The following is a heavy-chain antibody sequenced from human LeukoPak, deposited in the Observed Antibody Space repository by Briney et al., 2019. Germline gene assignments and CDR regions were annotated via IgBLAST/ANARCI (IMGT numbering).Heavy chain of an antibody. V-gene: IGHV1-69*05. CDR1: GRTDSRFA. Sequence: PSGGLSCKASGRTDSRFAISWVRQAPGDGLECRRRMIPIFGTPNYAQKLQGRVTITTDESTSTVFMELSSLRSEDTAVYYCAAEPEWGNLGYMDVWGKGTPVTVSS. CDR2: MIPIFGTP. D-gene: IGHD2-8*01. CDR3: AAEPEWGNLGYMDV. J-gene: IGHJ6*03.